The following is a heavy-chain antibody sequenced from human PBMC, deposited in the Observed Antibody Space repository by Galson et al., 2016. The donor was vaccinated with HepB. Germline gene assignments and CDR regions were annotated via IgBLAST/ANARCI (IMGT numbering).Heavy chain of an antibody. J-gene: IGHJ4*02. CDR3: ARHGSRRLLEEYYLAY. Sequence: QSGAEVKKSGESLRISCKGSGYNFTNYWISWVRQMPGKGLEWMGRIDPSDSYTNYSPSFQGHVTISTDKSISTVYLQWSSLKASDTAMYYCARHGSRRLLEEYYLAYWGRGTLVTVSS. V-gene: IGHV5-10-1*01. CDR2: IDPSDSYT. D-gene: IGHD1-1*01. CDR1: GYNFTNYW.